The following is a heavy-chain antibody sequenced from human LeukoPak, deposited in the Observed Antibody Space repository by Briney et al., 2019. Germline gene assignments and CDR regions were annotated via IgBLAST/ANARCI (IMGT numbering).Heavy chain of an antibody. CDR1: GFTFSSYG. Sequence: PGGSLRLSCAASGFTFSSYGMHWVRQAPGKGLEGVGYIRNKDYGETKEYAASVKGRFTISRDDSESIAYLQIHSLKTEDTGVYYCSRAVRVSGDAFDFWGQGTMVTVSS. V-gene: IGHV3-49*04. CDR2: IRNKDYGETK. J-gene: IGHJ3*01. CDR3: SRAVRVSGDAFDF.